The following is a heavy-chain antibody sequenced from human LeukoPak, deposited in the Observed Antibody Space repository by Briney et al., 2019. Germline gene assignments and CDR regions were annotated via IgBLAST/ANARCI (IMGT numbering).Heavy chain of an antibody. CDR1: GFTFSSYW. D-gene: IGHD6-13*01. CDR3: AKVGEQQLVQDYFDY. Sequence: GGSLRLSCAASGFTFSSYWMSWVRQAPGKGLEWVAVISYDGSNKYYADSVKGRFTISRDNSKNTLYLQMNSLRAEDTAVYYCAKVGEQQLVQDYFDYWGQGTLVTVSS. V-gene: IGHV3-30*18. CDR2: ISYDGSNK. J-gene: IGHJ4*02.